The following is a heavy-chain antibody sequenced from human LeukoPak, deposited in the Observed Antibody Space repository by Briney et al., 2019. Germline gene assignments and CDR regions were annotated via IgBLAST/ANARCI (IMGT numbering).Heavy chain of an antibody. CDR1: GYTFTSYG. D-gene: IGHD4-11*01. V-gene: IGHV1-18*01. J-gene: IGHJ6*03. Sequence: ASVKVSCKASGYTFTSYGISWVRQAPGQGLEWMGWISAYNGNTNYAQKLQGRVTMTTDTSTSTAYMELRSLRSDDTAVYYCARVKHDYSNWGDYYYYMDVWGKGTTVTVSS. CDR2: ISAYNGNT. CDR3: ARVKHDYSNWGDYYYYMDV.